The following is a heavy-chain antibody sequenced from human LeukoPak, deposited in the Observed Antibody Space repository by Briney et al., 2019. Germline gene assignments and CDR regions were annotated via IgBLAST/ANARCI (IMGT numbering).Heavy chain of an antibody. Sequence: GGSLRLSCSASGFTFSRYAMHWVRQAPGKGLEYVSAISSNGGSTYYADSVKGRFTISRDNSRNTLHLQMSSLRVEDAAVYYCVKDSSSGSYFDYWGQGTLVTVSS. CDR3: VKDSSSGSYFDY. V-gene: IGHV3-64D*06. D-gene: IGHD3-10*01. J-gene: IGHJ4*02. CDR2: ISSNGGST. CDR1: GFTFSRYA.